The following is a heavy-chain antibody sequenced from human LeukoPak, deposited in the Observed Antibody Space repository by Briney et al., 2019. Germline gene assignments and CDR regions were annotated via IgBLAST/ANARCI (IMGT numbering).Heavy chain of an antibody. CDR3: AREDNLGSGSSPNDY. CDR1: GYTFTGYY. Sequence: ASVKVSCKASGYTFTGYYMDWVRQAPGQGLEWMGRINPNSGGTNYAQKFQGRVTMTRDTSISTAYMELSRLRSDDTAVYYCAREDNLGSGSSPNDYWGREPWSPSPQ. D-gene: IGHD6-19*01. J-gene: IGHJ4*02. CDR2: INPNSGGT. V-gene: IGHV1-2*06.